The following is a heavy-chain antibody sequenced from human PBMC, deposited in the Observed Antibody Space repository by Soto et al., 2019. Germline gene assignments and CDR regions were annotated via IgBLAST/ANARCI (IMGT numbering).Heavy chain of an antibody. D-gene: IGHD6-19*01. CDR3: AKGSSTGWYRPMEV. V-gene: IGHV3-23*01. J-gene: IGHJ6*02. Sequence: EVQLLESGGGLVQPGGSLRLSCAASGFTFSSYAMSWVRQAPGKGLEWVSAISNTGGSTYYADSVKGRFTISRDNSKNTLHLQMNSLRAEDTAVYFCAKGSSTGWYRPMEVWGQGTTVTVSS. CDR1: GFTFSSYA. CDR2: ISNTGGST.